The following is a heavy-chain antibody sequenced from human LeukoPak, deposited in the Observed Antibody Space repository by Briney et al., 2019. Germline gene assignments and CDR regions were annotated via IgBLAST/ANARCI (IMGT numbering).Heavy chain of an antibody. CDR2: FDPEDGET. D-gene: IGHD3-10*01. V-gene: IGHV1-24*01. CDR1: GGTFSSYA. CDR3: ATEVRGLNLDY. J-gene: IGHJ4*02. Sequence: ASVKVSCKASGGTFSSYAISWVRQAPGKGLEWMGGFDPEDGETIYAQKFQGRVTMTEDTSTDTAYMELSSLRSEDTAVYYCATEVRGLNLDYWGQGTLVTVSS.